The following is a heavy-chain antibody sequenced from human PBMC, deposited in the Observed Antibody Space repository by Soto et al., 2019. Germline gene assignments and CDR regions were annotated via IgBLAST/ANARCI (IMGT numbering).Heavy chain of an antibody. CDR2: IYYSGST. J-gene: IGHJ4*02. V-gene: IGHV4-30-4*01. CDR1: GGSISSGDYY. CDR3: ASSSGWYVNYFDY. D-gene: IGHD6-19*01. Sequence: SETLSLTCTVSGGSISSGDYYWSWIRQPPGKGLEWIGYIYYSGSTYYNPSLKSRVTISVDTSKNQFSLKLSSVTAADTAVYYCASSSGWYVNYFDYWGQGTLVTVSS.